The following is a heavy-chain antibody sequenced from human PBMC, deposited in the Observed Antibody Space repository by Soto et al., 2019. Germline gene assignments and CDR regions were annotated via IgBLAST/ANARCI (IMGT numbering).Heavy chain of an antibody. J-gene: IGHJ3*01. CDR2: INGDGSTT. CDR3: ARDRGYPDSFNV. CDR1: GFTFSPYW. V-gene: IGHV3-74*01. Sequence: GGSLRLSCAASGFTFSPYWMHWVRQGPGKGLVWLSHINGDGSTTAYADSVKGRFTISRDNAKNTLYLEINSLRADDTAVYYCARDRGYPDSFNVWGQGTMVTVSS. D-gene: IGHD3-22*01.